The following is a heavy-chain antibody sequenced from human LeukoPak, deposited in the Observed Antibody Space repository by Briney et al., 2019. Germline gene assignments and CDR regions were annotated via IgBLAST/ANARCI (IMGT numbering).Heavy chain of an antibody. J-gene: IGHJ4*02. CDR2: IRYDGSNK. CDR1: GFTFSSYG. V-gene: IGHV3-30*02. Sequence: PGGSLRLSCAASGFTFSSYGMHWVRQAPGKGLEWVAFIRYDGSNKYYADSVKGRFTISRDNAKNSLYLQMNSLRAEDTAVYYCARVGSYYGGLAFDYWGQGTLVTVSS. CDR3: ARVGSYYGGLAFDY. D-gene: IGHD1-26*01.